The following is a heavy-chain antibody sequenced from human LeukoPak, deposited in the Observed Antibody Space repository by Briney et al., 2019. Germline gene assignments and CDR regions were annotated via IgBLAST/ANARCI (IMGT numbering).Heavy chain of an antibody. D-gene: IGHD3-10*01. CDR3: ATYYYGSGPDAFDI. CDR2: IYYSGST. J-gene: IGHJ3*02. V-gene: IGHV4-59*08. Sequence: PLETLSLTCTVSGGSISSYYWSWIRQPPGKGLEWIGYIYYSGSTNYNPSLKSRVTISVDTSKNQFSLKLSSVTAADTAVYYCATYYYGSGPDAFDIWGQRTMVTVSS. CDR1: GGSISSYY.